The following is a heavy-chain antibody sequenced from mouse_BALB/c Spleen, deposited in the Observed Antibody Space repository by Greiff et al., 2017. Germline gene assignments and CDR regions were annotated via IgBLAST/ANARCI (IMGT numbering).Heavy chain of an antibody. D-gene: IGHD1-2*01. CDR1: GYTFTSYV. V-gene: IGHV1-14*01. CDR3: ARRHGYYAMDY. CDR2: INPYNDGT. J-gene: IGHJ4*01. Sequence: EVKLMESGPELVKPGASVKMSCKASGYTFTSYVMHWVKQKPGQGLEWIGYINPYNDGTKYNEKFKGKATLTSDKSSSTAYMELSSLTSEDSAVYYCARRHGYYAMDYWGQGTSVTVSS.